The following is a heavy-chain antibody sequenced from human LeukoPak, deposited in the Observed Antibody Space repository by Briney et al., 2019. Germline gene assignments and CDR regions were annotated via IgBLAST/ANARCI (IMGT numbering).Heavy chain of an antibody. D-gene: IGHD3-16*01. V-gene: IGHV3-21*01. CDR1: GFTFSDYD. CDR2: ISYRSSHV. Sequence: GGSLRLSCSASGFTFSDYDMNWVRQAPGKGLEWVSSISYRSSHVYYGDSVKGRFSISRDNAKNSLYLQMNSLGAEDTAVYYCGRAFPPLRASSAGDFWGQGTLVTVSS. J-gene: IGHJ1*01. CDR3: GRAFPPLRASSAGDF.